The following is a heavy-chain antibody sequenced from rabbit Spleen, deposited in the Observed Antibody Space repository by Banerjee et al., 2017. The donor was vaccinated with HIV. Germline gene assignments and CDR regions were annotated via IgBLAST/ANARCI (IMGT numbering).Heavy chain of an antibody. CDR3: ARDTSSSFSSYGMDL. J-gene: IGHJ6*01. D-gene: IGHD1-1*01. V-gene: IGHV1S45*01. CDR2: MDTGSSNT. Sequence: QEQLEESGGDLVKPEGSLTLTCTASGFSFSSGCWICWVRQAPGKGLEWIAGMDTGSSNTYYASWAKGRFTISKTSSTTVTLQMTSLTAADTATYFCARDTSSSFSSYGMDLWGPGTLVTVS. CDR1: GFSFSSGCW.